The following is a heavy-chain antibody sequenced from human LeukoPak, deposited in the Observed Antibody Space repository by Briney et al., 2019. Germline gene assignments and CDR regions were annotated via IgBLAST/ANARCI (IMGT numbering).Heavy chain of an antibody. CDR1: GFTFSSYA. D-gene: IGHD3-3*02. Sequence: GGSLRLSCAASGFTFSSYAMSWVRQAPVKGLEWVSAISGSGGSTYYADSVKGRFTISRDNSKNTLYLQMNSLRAEDTAVYYCAKAFFPLYYYYGMDVWGQGTTVTVSS. V-gene: IGHV3-23*01. CDR2: ISGSGGST. J-gene: IGHJ6*02. CDR3: AKAFFPLYYYYGMDV.